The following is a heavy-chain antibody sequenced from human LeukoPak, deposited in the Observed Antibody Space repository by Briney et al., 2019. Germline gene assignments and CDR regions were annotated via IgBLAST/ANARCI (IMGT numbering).Heavy chain of an antibody. CDR1: GYTFTSYG. V-gene: IGHV1-18*01. CDR2: ISAYNGNT. J-gene: IGHJ5*02. D-gene: IGHD1-26*01. Sequence: ASVKVSCKASGYTFTSYGISWVRQAPGQGLEWMGWISAYNGNTNYALKFQGRVTMTTDTSTSTAYMELRSLRTDDTAVYYCARRRGSGSPIGGWFDPWGQGTLVTVSS. CDR3: ARRRGSGSPIGGWFDP.